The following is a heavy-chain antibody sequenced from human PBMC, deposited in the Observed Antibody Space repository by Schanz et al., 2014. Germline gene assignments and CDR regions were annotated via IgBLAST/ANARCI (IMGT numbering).Heavy chain of an antibody. CDR1: GYTFTNFF. CDR2: INPIGGST. V-gene: IGHV1-46*01. Sequence: QVHLVQSGAEVHKPGASLKISCKASGYTFTNFFLHWVRQAPGQGLEWMGIINPIGGSTTYAQKFRGRVTMTSNTSMSTAYIELHILTSEDTAVYSCARGRTFDYWGQGTLVTVSS. J-gene: IGHJ4*02. CDR3: ARGRTFDY.